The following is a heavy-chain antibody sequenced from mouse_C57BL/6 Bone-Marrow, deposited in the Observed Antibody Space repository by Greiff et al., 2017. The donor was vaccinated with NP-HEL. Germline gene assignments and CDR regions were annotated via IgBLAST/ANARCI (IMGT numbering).Heavy chain of an antibody. Sequence: VQLQQSGPVLVKPGASVKMSCKASGYTFTDYYMNWVKQSHGKSLEWIGVINPYNGGTSYNQKFKGKATLTVDKSSSTAYMELNSLTSEDSAVYYCARESLTLYAMDYWGQGTSVTVSS. CDR1: GYTFTDYY. V-gene: IGHV1-19*01. J-gene: IGHJ4*01. CDR3: ARESLTLYAMDY. CDR2: INPYNGGT. D-gene: IGHD6-2*01.